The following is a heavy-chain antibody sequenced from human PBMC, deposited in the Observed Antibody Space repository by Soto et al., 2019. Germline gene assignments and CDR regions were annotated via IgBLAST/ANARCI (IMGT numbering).Heavy chain of an antibody. J-gene: IGHJ4*02. Sequence: EVRLLESGGGLVKPGGSLRLSCATSGLTFSNYAMSWVRHAPGGGLEWVSSMSGSSSTTYYADSVRGRFTISRDRSKNTLYLQMSSLRAEDTALYYCAKNQERELPRVIDFWGQGTLVTVSS. V-gene: IGHV3-23*01. CDR3: AKNQERELPRVIDF. CDR1: GLTFSNYA. D-gene: IGHD1-7*01. CDR2: MSGSSSTT.